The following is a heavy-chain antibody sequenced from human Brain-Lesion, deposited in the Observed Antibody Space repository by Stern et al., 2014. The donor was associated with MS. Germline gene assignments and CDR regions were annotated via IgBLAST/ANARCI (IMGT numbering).Heavy chain of an antibody. J-gene: IGHJ3*02. V-gene: IGHV1-24*01. CDR1: GYTLTELS. D-gene: IGHD6-13*01. CDR3: ATDLQQPLVDTFDI. CDR2: FDPEDGKS. Sequence: VQLVESGAEVKKPGASVKVSCKVSGYTLTELSMHWVRQAPGKGLEWMGGFDPEDGKSIYEQKFQGRVTMTEDTSTDTAYMELSSLRSEDTAIYYCATDLQQPLVDTFDIWGQGTMVTVSS.